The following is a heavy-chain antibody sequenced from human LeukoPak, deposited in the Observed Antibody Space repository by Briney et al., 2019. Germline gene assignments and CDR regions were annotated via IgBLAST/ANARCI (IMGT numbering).Heavy chain of an antibody. D-gene: IGHD4-17*01. CDR1: GFTFDDYG. CDR3: ARVRGHDYGGSPIDY. V-gene: IGHV3-20*01. Sequence: GGSLRHSCAASGFTFDDYGMSWVRQAPGKGLEWVSGINWNGGSTGYADSVKGRFTISRDNAKNSLYLQMNSLRAEDTALYHCARVRGHDYGGSPIDYWGQGTLVTVSS. CDR2: INWNGGST. J-gene: IGHJ4*02.